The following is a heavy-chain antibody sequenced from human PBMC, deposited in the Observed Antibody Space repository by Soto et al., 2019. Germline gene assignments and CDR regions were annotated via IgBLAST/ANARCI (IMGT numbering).Heavy chain of an antibody. V-gene: IGHV1-24*01. CDR3: AREASTTGTTFDY. J-gene: IGHJ4*02. CDR1: EYTLTELS. Sequence: SVKVPCKVSEYTLTELSMRCVRQAPGKGLEWMGGIDPKDGETIYAQKFQGRVTVIKDTSTDTVYMELSSLRSEDTAVYFCAREASTTGTTFDYWGQGTLVTVSS. CDR2: IDPKDGET. D-gene: IGHD1-1*01.